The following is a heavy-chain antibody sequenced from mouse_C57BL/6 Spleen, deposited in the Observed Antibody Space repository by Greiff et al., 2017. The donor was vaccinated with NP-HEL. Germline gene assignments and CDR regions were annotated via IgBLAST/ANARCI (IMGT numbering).Heavy chain of an antibody. V-gene: IGHV1-20*01. CDR1: GYSFTGYF. CDR3: ARDDGYYQAWFAY. CDR2: INPYNGDT. D-gene: IGHD2-3*01. J-gene: IGHJ3*01. Sequence: EVQLQQSGPELVKPGDSVKISCKASGYSFTGYFMNWVMQSHGKSLEWIGRINPYNGDTFYNQKFKGKATLTVDKSSSTAHMERRSLTSEDSAVYYCARDDGYYQAWFAYWGQGTLVTVAA.